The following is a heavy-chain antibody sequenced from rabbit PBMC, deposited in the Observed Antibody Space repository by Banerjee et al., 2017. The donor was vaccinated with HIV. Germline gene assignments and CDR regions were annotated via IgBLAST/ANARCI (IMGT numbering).Heavy chain of an antibody. Sequence: QSLEESGGDLVKPGASLTLTCTASGFSFSNGCWMSWVRQAPGKGLEWIACIAGGSSGSTYYASWAKGRFTISKTSSTTVTLQMTSLTAADTATYFCARDLGYFDLWGPGTLVTVS. J-gene: IGHJ4*01. CDR2: IAGGSSGST. V-gene: IGHV1S40*01. CDR3: ARDLGYFDL. CDR1: GFSFSNGCW.